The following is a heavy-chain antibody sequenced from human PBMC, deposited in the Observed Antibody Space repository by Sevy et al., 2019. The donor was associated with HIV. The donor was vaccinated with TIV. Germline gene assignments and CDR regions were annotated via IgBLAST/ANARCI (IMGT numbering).Heavy chain of an antibody. V-gene: IGHV4-59*01. CDR3: ARDKREWSNHEYYYYGMDA. J-gene: IGHJ6*02. D-gene: IGHD2-8*01. CDR1: GGSISSYY. CDR2: IYYSGST. Sequence: SETLSLTCTVSGGSISSYYWSWIRQPPGKGLEWIGYIYYSGSTNYNPSLKSRVTISVDTSKNQFSLKLSSVTAADTAVYYCARDKREWSNHEYYYYGMDAWGQGTTVTVSS.